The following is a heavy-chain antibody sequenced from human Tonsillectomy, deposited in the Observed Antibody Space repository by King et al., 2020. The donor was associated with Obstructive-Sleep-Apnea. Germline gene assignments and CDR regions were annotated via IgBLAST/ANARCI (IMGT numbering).Heavy chain of an antibody. V-gene: IGHV1-18*01. D-gene: IGHD4-17*01. CDR2: LTAYDGNT. J-gene: IGHJ5*02. CDR3: ARQSLAGDYFDP. CDR1: GYTFITYS. Sequence: VQLVQSGAEVKTPGASVKVSCKASGYTFITYSITWGRQAPGQGLEWMGWLTAYDGNTNYAQKFQGRVTMTSDTSTSTAYMELRSLRSDDTAVYYCARQSLAGDYFDPWGQGTLVTVSS.